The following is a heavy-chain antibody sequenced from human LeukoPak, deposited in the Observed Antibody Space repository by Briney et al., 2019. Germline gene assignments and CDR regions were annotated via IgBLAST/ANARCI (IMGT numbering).Heavy chain of an antibody. D-gene: IGHD5-18*01. CDR1: GFTFSSFA. Sequence: GGSLRLSCAASGFTFSSFAMSWVRQAPGKGLEWVSAISGSGGSTYYADSVKGRFTIPRDNSKNTLYLQMNSLRAEDTAVYYCAKACVYSYRGAFDIWGQGTVVTVSS. J-gene: IGHJ3*02. CDR2: ISGSGGST. CDR3: AKACVYSYRGAFDI. V-gene: IGHV3-23*01.